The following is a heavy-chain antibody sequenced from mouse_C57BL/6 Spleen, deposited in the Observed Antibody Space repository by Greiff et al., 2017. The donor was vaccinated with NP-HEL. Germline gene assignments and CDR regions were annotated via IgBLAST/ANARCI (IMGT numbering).Heavy chain of an antibody. J-gene: IGHJ1*03. V-gene: IGHV1-15*01. CDR1: GYTFTDYE. CDR3: TRLTTVVGYFDV. D-gene: IGHD1-1*01. Sequence: QVQLKQSGAELVRPGASVTLSCKASGYTFTDYEMHWVKQTPVHGLEWIGAIDPETGGTAYNQKFKGKAILTADKSSSTAYMELRSLTSEDSAVYYCTRLTTVVGYFDVWGTGTTVTVSS. CDR2: IDPETGGT.